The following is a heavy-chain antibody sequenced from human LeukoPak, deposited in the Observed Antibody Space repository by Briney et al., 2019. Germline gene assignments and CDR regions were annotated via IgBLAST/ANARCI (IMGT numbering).Heavy chain of an antibody. D-gene: IGHD2-15*01. CDR3: ARSYSKYNWFDP. Sequence: SGTLCLTCAASGVSISSSNWCSWVRQPPGKGLEWIGEIYHSGSTNYNPSLKSRVTISVDKSKNQFSLKLSSVTAADTAVYYCARSYSKYNWFDPWGQGTLVTVSS. CDR2: IYHSGST. V-gene: IGHV4-4*02. CDR1: GVSISSSNW. J-gene: IGHJ5*02.